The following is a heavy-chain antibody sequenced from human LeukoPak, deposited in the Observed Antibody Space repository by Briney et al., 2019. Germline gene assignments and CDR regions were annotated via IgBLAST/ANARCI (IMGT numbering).Heavy chain of an antibody. J-gene: IGHJ4*02. D-gene: IGHD2-2*01. CDR3: ARDERRYCSDSSCYPGDY. CDR2: ISRTSAYI. CDR1: GFTFSSNA. Sequence: LRLSGAAPGFTFSSNARKWLHQAKGKGLEWVSAISRTSAYIYYSDSVKGRFTISRDNAKNSVYLQIDSLRAEDTAVYYCARDERRYCSDSSCYPGDYWGQGTLVTVSS. V-gene: IGHV3-21*01.